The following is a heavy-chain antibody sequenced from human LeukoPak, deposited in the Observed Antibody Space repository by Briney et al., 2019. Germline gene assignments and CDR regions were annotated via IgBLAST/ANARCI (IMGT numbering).Heavy chain of an antibody. CDR3: ARDRFPWKGFLDY. CDR1: GYTFTSYG. J-gene: IGHJ4*02. Sequence: ASVKVSCKASGYTFTSYGISWVRQAPGQRLEWMGWINAGNGNTKYSQKFQGRVTITRDTSASTAYMELSSLRSEDTAVYYCARDRFPWKGFLDYWGQGTLVTVSS. V-gene: IGHV1-3*01. D-gene: IGHD1-1*01. CDR2: INAGNGNT.